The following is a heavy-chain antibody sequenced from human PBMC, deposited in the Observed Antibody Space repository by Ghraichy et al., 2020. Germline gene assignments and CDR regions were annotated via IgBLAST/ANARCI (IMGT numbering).Heavy chain of an antibody. J-gene: IGHJ6*02. D-gene: IGHD6-6*01. CDR2: ISSSSSYM. CDR3: AREYSSSRNYYGMDV. Sequence: GGSLRLSCAASGFTFSSYSMNWVRQAPGKGLEWVSSISSSSSYMYYADSVKGRFTLSRDNAKNSLYLQMNSLRAEDTAVYYCAREYSSSRNYYGMDVWGQGTTVTVSS. CDR1: GFTFSSYS. V-gene: IGHV3-21*01.